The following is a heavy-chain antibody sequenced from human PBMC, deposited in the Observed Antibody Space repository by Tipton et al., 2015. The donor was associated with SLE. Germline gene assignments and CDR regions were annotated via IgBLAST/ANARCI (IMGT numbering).Heavy chain of an antibody. CDR2: IRSKAYGGTT. V-gene: IGHV3-49*04. J-gene: IGHJ1*01. Sequence: SLRLSCIASGFTVGDYAMSWVRQAPGKGLEWVGFIRSKAYGGTTEYAASVKYGFTISRDDSKNIAYLQMNSLKIEDTAIYYCTRDSANCGGDCYAEHWGQGTLVTVSS. CDR3: TRDSANCGGDCYAEH. D-gene: IGHD2-21*02. CDR1: GFTVGDYA.